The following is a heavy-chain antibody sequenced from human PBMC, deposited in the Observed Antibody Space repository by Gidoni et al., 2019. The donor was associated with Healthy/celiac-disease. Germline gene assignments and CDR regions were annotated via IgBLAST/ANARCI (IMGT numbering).Heavy chain of an antibody. J-gene: IGHJ4*02. Sequence: QLQLQESGPGLVKPSETLSLTCTVSGGSISSSSYYWGWIRQPPGKGLEWIGSIYYSGSTYYNPSLKSRVTISVDTSKNQFSLKLSSVTAADTAVYYCARQGPRIAVAGDYWGQGTLVTVSS. CDR2: IYYSGST. D-gene: IGHD6-19*01. V-gene: IGHV4-39*01. CDR1: GGSISSSSYY. CDR3: ARQGPRIAVAGDY.